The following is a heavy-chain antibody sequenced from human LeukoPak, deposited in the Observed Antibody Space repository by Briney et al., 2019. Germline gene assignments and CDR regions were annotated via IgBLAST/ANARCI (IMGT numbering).Heavy chain of an antibody. D-gene: IGHD2-2*01. V-gene: IGHV1-2*02. CDR1: GGTFSSYA. CDR3: ARVLKGVVRVVVPAAILGY. Sequence: ASVKVSCKASGGTFSSYAISWVRQAPGQGLVWMGWINPNSGGTNYAQKFQGRVTMTRDTSISTAYMELSRLRSDDTAVYYCARVLKGVVRVVVPAAILGYWGQGTLVTVSS. CDR2: INPNSGGT. J-gene: IGHJ4*02.